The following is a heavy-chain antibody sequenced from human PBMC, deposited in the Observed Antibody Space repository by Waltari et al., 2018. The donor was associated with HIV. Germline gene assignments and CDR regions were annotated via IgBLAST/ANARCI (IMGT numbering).Heavy chain of an antibody. J-gene: IGHJ4*02. V-gene: IGHV1-8*01. Sequence: QVQLVQSGAEVKKPGASVKVSCKASGYPFTSYDINWVRQATGQGLEWMGWMNPNSGNTGYAQKFQGRVTMTRNTSISTAYMELSSLRSEDTAVYYCARGPRLEQVGATTGLDYWGQGTLVTVSS. D-gene: IGHD1-26*01. CDR1: GYPFTSYD. CDR3: ARGPRLEQVGATTGLDY. CDR2: MNPNSGNT.